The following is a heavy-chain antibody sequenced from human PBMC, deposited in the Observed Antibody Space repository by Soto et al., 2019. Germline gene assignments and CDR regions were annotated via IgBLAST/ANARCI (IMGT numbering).Heavy chain of an antibody. CDR2: ISAYNGNT. CDR3: ARGGRSCTNGICSFYGMDV. J-gene: IGHJ6*02. Sequence: QVQLVQSGAEVKKPGASVKVSCKASGYTFTSYGISWVRQAPGQRLEWMGWISAYNGNTNYAQKFQGRVTMTTDTSTSTVHGELSRLRGNDPAVHYCARGGRSCTNGICSFYGMDVRGQETTLTGSS. V-gene: IGHV1-18*01. CDR1: GYTFTSYG. D-gene: IGHD2-8*01.